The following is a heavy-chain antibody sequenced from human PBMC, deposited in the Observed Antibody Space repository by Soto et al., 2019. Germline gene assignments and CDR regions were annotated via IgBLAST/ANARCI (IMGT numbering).Heavy chain of an antibody. Sequence: GASVKASCTASGGTFSSYAISWVRQSPVQGREWMGVIIPIFGTANYAQKFQGRVTITADESTSTAYMELSRLRAEDTAVYYCAKDPSRDSGWYRSRVGLLDYWGQGTLVTVSS. CDR3: AKDPSRDSGWYRSRVGLLDY. V-gene: IGHV1-69*13. CDR2: IIPIFGTA. J-gene: IGHJ4*02. CDR1: GGTFSSYA. D-gene: IGHD6-19*01.